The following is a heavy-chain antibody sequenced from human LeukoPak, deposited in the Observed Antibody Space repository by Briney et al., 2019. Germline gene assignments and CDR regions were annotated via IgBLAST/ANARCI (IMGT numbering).Heavy chain of an antibody. Sequence: SVKVSCKASGGTFSSYAISWVRQAPGQGLEWMGRIIPILGIANYAQKFQGRVTITADKSTSTAYMELSSLRSEDTAVYYCARIYCSGVSCYLQDYYFDYSGQGTLVTVSS. V-gene: IGHV1-69*04. J-gene: IGHJ4*02. D-gene: IGHD2-15*01. CDR3: ARIYCSGVSCYLQDYYFDY. CDR2: IIPILGIA. CDR1: GGTFSSYA.